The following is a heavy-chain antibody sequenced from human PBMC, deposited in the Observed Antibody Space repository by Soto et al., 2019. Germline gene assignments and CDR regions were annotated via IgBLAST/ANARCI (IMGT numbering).Heavy chain of an antibody. D-gene: IGHD1-26*01. CDR2: IYSGGST. CDR3: ARQELPYYFDY. V-gene: IGHV3-53*01. J-gene: IGHJ4*02. Sequence: GGSLRLSCAASGFTVSSNYMSWVRQAPGKGLEWVSVIYSGGSTYYADSVKGRFTISRDNSKNTLYLQMNSLRAEDTAVYYCARQELPYYFDYWGQGTLVTVSS. CDR1: GFTVSSNY.